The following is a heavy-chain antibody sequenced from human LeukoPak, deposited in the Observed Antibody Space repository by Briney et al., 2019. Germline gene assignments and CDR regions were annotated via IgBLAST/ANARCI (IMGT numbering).Heavy chain of an antibody. V-gene: IGHV3-33*06. CDR1: GFTFSSYG. J-gene: IGHJ3*02. CDR3: AKGGGYLGFDI. D-gene: IGHD2-2*03. Sequence: GRSLRLSCAASGFTFSSYGMHWVRQAPGKGLEWVAVIWYDGSNKYYADSVKGRFTISRDNSKNTLYLQMNSLRAEDTAVYYCAKGGGYLGFDIWGQGTMVTVSS. CDR2: IWYDGSNK.